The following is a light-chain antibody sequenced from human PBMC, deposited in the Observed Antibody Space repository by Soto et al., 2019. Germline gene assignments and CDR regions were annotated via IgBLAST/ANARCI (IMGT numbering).Light chain of an antibody. Sequence: DIVMTQSPDSLAVSLGERATINCKSSQSVLYSSNNKNYLAWYQQKPGQPPKLLTYWASNRESEVPDRFSGSGSGTYFTLTISSLHSEDVAFYSYKQYYSTPPYTLGQWTKLEIK. CDR3: KQYYSTPPYT. J-gene: IGKJ2*01. V-gene: IGKV4-1*01. CDR2: WAS. CDR1: QSVLYSSNNKNY.